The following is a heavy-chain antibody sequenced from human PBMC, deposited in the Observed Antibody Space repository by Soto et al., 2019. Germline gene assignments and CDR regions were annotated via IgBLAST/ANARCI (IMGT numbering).Heavy chain of an antibody. J-gene: IGHJ6*02. Sequence: EVRLLESGGGLVQPGGSLRLSCAASGFSLSSYAMSWVRQAPGKGLEWVSGIRGSGDYTNYADSVKGRFTISRDNSKNTLYLQLDSLRAEDTAVYHCAKGEGGTIVWRDVWGQGTTVTVSS. D-gene: IGHD1-1*01. V-gene: IGHV3-23*01. CDR1: GFSLSSYA. CDR3: AKGEGGTIVWRDV. CDR2: IRGSGDYT.